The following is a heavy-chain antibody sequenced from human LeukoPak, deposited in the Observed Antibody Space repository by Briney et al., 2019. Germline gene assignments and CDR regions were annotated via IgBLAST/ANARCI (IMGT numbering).Heavy chain of an antibody. D-gene: IGHD3-3*01. CDR3: ARDAANYDFWSGPNY. CDR1: GFTFSRHA. CDR2: ISYDESNK. V-gene: IGHV3-30-3*01. Sequence: GGSLRLSCAASGFTFSRHAMHWVRQAPGKGLEWVAVISYDESNKYYVDSVKGRFTISRDNSKNTLYLQMNSLRAEDTAVYYCARDAANYDFWSGPNYWGQGTLVTVSS. J-gene: IGHJ4*02.